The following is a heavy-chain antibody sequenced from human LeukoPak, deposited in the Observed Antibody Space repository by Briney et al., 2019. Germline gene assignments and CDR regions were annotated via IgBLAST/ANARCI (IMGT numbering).Heavy chain of an antibody. CDR3: ALRRLGQGLELRGDFDY. CDR1: GYTFTSYY. D-gene: IGHD1-7*01. J-gene: IGHJ4*02. Sequence: ASVKVSCKASGYTFTSYYMHWVRQAPGQGLEWMGIINPSGGSTSYAQKFQGRVTMTRDTSTSTVYMELSSLRSEDTAVYYCALRRLGQGLELRGDFDYWGQGTLVTVSS. V-gene: IGHV1-46*01. CDR2: INPSGGST.